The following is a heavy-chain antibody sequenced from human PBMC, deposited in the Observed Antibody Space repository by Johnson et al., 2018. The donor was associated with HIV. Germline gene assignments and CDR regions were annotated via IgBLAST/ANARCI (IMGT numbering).Heavy chain of an antibody. CDR2: ISYDGSNK. CDR1: GFTFRAYG. D-gene: IGHD6-13*01. Sequence: QVQLVESGGGVVQPGTSLRLSCAASGFTFRAYGMHWVRQGPGKGLEWVAVISYDGSNKYYADSVKGRFTISRDNSKNTLYLQMNSLRAEDTAVYYCASLSSSLFGAFDIWGQGTMVTVSS. CDR3: ASLSSSLFGAFDI. J-gene: IGHJ3*02. V-gene: IGHV3-30*03.